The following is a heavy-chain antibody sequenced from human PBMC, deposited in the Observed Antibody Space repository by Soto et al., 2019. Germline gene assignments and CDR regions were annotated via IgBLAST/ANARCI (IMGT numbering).Heavy chain of an antibody. V-gene: IGHV1-69*06. CDR2: IIPISGAA. CDR3: ARDMTRTVVPYFDF. Sequence: SVKVSCKASGGTFSNYVVNWVRQAPGQGLEWMGRIIPISGAANYAQKFQGRVTITADRSTSTSYMELSSLRSEDTAVYYCARDMTRTVVPYFDFWGQGTLVTVSS. J-gene: IGHJ4*02. D-gene: IGHD1-7*01. CDR1: GGTFSNYV.